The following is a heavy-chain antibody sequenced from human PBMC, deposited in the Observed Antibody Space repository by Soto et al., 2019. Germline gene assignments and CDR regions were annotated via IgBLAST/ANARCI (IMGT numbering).Heavy chain of an antibody. CDR2: ISYDGSNK. Sequence: QVQLVESGGGVVQPGRSLTLSCAASGFSLNSYAMHWVRQAPGKGLEWVAVISYDGSNKCYGDSVKGRFTISRDNSKNTVYLQMDSLRTEDTAVYYCESDCSSHTCYRQGGMDVWGQGTTVTVSS. CDR1: GFSLNSYA. CDR3: ESDCSSHTCYRQGGMDV. V-gene: IGHV3-30-3*01. J-gene: IGHJ6*02. D-gene: IGHD2-2*02.